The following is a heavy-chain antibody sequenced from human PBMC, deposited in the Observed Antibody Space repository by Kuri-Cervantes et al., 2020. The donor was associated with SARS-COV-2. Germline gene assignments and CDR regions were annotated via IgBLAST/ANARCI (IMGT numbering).Heavy chain of an antibody. J-gene: IGHJ5*01. CDR1: RFGFSTWT. V-gene: IGHV3-48*04. D-gene: IGHD2-8*01. CDR2: VTPYETTI. Sequence: ETLSLTCEGSRFGFSTWTLNWVRQAPGRGLEWLSYVTPYETTIRYADSVKGRFTISRDSAENSLYLQMNDLRVGDSGIYYCTTSGVSNWFEFWGQGTLVTVSS. CDR3: TTSGVSNWFEF.